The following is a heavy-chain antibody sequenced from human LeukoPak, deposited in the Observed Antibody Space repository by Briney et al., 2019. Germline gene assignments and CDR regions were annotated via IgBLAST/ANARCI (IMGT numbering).Heavy chain of an antibody. CDR2: IRSKAYGGTT. CDR3: TRDVVAAPYYYYYGMDV. V-gene: IGHV3-49*04. CDR1: GFTFGDYA. Sequence: GGSLRLSCTASGFTFGDYAMSWVRQAPGKGLEWVGFIRSKAYGGTTEYAASVKGRFTISRDDSKSIAYLQMNSLKTEDTAVYYCTRDVVAAPYYYYYGMDVWGQGTTVTVSS. D-gene: IGHD2-15*01. J-gene: IGHJ6*02.